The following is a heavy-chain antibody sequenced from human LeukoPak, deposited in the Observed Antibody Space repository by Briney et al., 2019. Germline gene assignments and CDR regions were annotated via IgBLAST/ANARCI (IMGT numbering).Heavy chain of an antibody. CDR3: ARGYCSSTSCTPYYYFYYMDV. V-gene: IGHV3-23*01. Sequence: PGGSLRLSCAASGFTLSSDAMSWVRQAPGKGLEWVSGISGSGDSTNYADSVKGRFTISRDNSKNTLYLQMNSLRAEDTAIYHCARGYCSSTSCTPYYYFYYMDVWGKGTTVTVSS. D-gene: IGHD2-2*01. J-gene: IGHJ6*03. CDR1: GFTLSSDA. CDR2: ISGSGDST.